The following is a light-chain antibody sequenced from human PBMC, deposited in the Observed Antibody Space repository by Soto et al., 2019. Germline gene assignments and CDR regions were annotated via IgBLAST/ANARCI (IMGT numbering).Light chain of an antibody. CDR3: QQYNSYSPTWT. CDR1: QSISRW. Sequence: DIQITQSPSTLSASVGDRVTITCRASQSISRWLAWYQQKPGKAPKVLISDASNLESGVPSRFSGSGSGTEFTLTISSLQPDDFATYYCQQYNSYSPTWTFGQGTNVEIK. J-gene: IGKJ1*01. CDR2: DAS. V-gene: IGKV1-5*01.